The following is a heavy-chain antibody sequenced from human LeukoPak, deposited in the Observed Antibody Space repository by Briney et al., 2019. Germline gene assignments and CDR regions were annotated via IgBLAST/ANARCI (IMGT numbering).Heavy chain of an antibody. CDR1: GGSISSGGYY. D-gene: IGHD2-2*01. CDR2: IYYSGST. J-gene: IGHJ4*02. Sequence: PSQTLSLTCTVSGGSISSGGYYWSWIRQHPGKGLEWIGYIYYSGSTYYNPSLKSRVTISVDTSKNQFSLKLSSVTAADTAVYYCARLVSWVGPTSRGDYFDYWGQGTLVTVSS. V-gene: IGHV4-31*03. CDR3: ARLVSWVGPTSRGDYFDY.